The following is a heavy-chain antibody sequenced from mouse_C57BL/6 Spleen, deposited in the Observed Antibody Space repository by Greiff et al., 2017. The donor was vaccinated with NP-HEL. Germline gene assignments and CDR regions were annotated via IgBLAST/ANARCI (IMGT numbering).Heavy chain of an antibody. D-gene: IGHD2-3*01. Sequence: VQLQQSGPELVKPGASVKISCKASGYAFSSSWMNWVKQRPGKGLEWIGRIYPGDGDTNYNGKFKGKATLTADKSSSTAYMQLSSLTSEDSAVYFCAPDGYYRYFDVWGTGTTVTVSS. CDR2: IYPGDGDT. CDR1: GYAFSSSW. CDR3: APDGYYRYFDV. V-gene: IGHV1-82*01. J-gene: IGHJ1*03.